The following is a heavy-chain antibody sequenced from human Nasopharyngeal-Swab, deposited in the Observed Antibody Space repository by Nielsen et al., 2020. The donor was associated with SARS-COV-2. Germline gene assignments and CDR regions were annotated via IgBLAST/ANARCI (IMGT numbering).Heavy chain of an antibody. CDR2: ISWNSGSI. V-gene: IGHV3-9*01. CDR3: AKDHGYYYGMDV. CDR1: GFTFDDYA. Sequence: SLKISCAASGFTFDDYAMHWVRQAPGKGLEWVSGISWNSGSIGYADSVKGRFTISRDNAKNSLYLQMNSLRAEDTALYYCAKDHGYYYGMDVWDQGTTVTVSS. J-gene: IGHJ6*02.